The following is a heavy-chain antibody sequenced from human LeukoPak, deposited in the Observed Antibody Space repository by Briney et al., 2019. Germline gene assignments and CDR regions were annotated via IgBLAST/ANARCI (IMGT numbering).Heavy chain of an antibody. D-gene: IGHD6-13*01. CDR2: INHSGST. Sequence: SETLSLTCAVYGGSFSGYYWSWIRQPPGKGLEWIGEINHSGSTNYNPSLKSRVTISVDTSKNQFSPKLSSVTAADTAVYYCARAGYSSSWYIDYWGQGTLVTVSS. V-gene: IGHV4-34*01. J-gene: IGHJ4*02. CDR1: GGSFSGYY. CDR3: ARAGYSSSWYIDY.